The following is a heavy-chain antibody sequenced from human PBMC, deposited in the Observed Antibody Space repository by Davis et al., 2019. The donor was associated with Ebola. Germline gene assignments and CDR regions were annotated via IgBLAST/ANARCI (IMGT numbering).Heavy chain of an antibody. CDR3: AKDYPDCSSTTCYTEMYYYYYYGMGV. D-gene: IGHD2-2*02. Sequence: SCKASGGTFSSYGMHWVRQAPGKGLEWVAVISYDGSNQYYADSVKGRFTISRDNSKNTLYLQMNSLRAEDTAVYYCAKDYPDCSSTTCYTEMYYYYYYGMGVWGHGTTVTVSS. J-gene: IGHJ6*02. V-gene: IGHV3-30*18. CDR1: GGTFSSYG. CDR2: ISYDGSNQ.